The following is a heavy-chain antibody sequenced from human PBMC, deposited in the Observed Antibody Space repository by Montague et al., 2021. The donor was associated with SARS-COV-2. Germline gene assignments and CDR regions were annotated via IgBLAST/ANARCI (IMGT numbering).Heavy chain of an antibody. CDR1: GYSISSGYY. D-gene: IGHD2-2*01. V-gene: IGHV4-38-2*02. CDR2: VYHSGST. Sequence: ETLSLTCTVSGYSISSGYYWGWIRQPPGKGLEWIGSVYHSGSTXYNPSLKSRVTISVDTSKNQFSLKLSSVTAADTAVYYCARSQDRSTTSCHFDYWGQGTLVTVSS. CDR3: ARSQDRSTTSCHFDY. J-gene: IGHJ4*02.